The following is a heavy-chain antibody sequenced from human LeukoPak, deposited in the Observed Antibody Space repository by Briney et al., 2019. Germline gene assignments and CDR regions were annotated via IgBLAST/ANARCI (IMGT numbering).Heavy chain of an antibody. CDR3: ARDLGYYDSSGHYGMDV. CDR2: IYHDGST. CDR1: GGSISSNNW. J-gene: IGHJ6*02. Sequence: PSETLSLTCAVSGGSISSNNWWIWVRQSPEKGLEWIGEIYHDGSTYYNPSLKSRVTISVDRSKNQFSLKLSSVTAADTAVYYCARDLGYYDSSGHYGMDVWGQGTTVTVSS. D-gene: IGHD3-22*01. V-gene: IGHV4-4*02.